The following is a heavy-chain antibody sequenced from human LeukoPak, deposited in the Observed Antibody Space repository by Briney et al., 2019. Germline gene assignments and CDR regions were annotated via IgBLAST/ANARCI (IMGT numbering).Heavy chain of an antibody. J-gene: IGHJ6*02. CDR2: FDPEDGET. V-gene: IGHV1-24*01. D-gene: IGHD2-2*01. CDR3: AALEDIVVVPTYGMDV. Sequence: ASVTVSFTVSGYTLTELSMHWVRQAPGKGLEWMGGFDPEDGETIYAQKFQGRVTMTEDTSTDTAYMELSSLRSEDTAVYYCAALEDIVVVPTYGMDVWGQGTTVTVSS. CDR1: GYTLTELS.